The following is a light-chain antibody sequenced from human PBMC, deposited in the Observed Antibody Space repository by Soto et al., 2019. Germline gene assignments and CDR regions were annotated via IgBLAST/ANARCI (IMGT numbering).Light chain of an antibody. CDR2: GNS. Sequence: QSVLTQSPSVSGAPGQRVTISCTGSSSNIGAGYDVHWYQQLPGTAPKLLIYGNSNRPSGVPDRFSGSKSGTSASLAITELQAEDEADYYCQSYDTSLRVFGTGTKLTVL. V-gene: IGLV1-40*01. CDR1: SSNIGAGYD. CDR3: QSYDTSLRV. J-gene: IGLJ1*01.